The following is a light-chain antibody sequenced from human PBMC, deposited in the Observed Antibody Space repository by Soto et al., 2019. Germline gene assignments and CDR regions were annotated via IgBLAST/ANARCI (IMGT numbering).Light chain of an antibody. CDR3: QVWDSGPDHVV. J-gene: IGLJ2*01. Sequence: SSELTQSPSMSVAPGQTATITCGGNNIGSKSVQWYQQKSGQAPVLVVYDDTDRPSGIPERFSGSNSGNTATLTISRVEAEDEADYSCQVWDSGPDHVVFGGGTKVTVL. CDR1: NIGSKS. CDR2: DDT. V-gene: IGLV3-21*02.